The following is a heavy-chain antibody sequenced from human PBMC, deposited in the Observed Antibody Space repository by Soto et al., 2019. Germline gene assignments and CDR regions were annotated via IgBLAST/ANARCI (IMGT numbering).Heavy chain of an antibody. CDR1: GFTFSSYA. V-gene: IGHV3-23*01. CDR3: AKDLSGGVIASAFDY. J-gene: IGHJ4*02. D-gene: IGHD3-16*02. Sequence: EVQLLESGGGLVQPGGSLRLSCAASGFTFSSYAMSWVRQAPGKGLEWVSAISGSGGSTYYADSVKGRFTISRDNSKDTLYLQMNSLRAEDTAVYYCAKDLSGGVIASAFDYWGQGTLVTVSS. CDR2: ISGSGGST.